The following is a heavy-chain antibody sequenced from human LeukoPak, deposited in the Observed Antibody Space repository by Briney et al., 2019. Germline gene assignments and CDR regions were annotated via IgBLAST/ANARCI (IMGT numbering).Heavy chain of an antibody. J-gene: IGHJ4*02. Sequence: GGSLRLSCVVSGFSFRNAWMNWVRQAPGKGLECVGRIKSVSDGETTDYAAPVKGRFTISRDDSRSTLYLQMHSLRTEDTAVYYCTTLWLGPEYWGQGTLVTVSS. CDR1: GFSFRNAW. CDR3: TTLWLGPEY. V-gene: IGHV3-15*01. D-gene: IGHD3-10*01. CDR2: IKSVSDGETT.